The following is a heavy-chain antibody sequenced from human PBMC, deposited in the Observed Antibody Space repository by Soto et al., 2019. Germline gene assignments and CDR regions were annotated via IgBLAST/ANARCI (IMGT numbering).Heavy chain of an antibody. Sequence: EMQLVESGGGSVQPGRSLRLACAASGFTFDDYAMYWVRQGPGKGLEWVSGIRWDIGMIGYAGSVEGRFTISGYNAKTSLFLQMNSLRPEDTALYYCAKARLWVGDSYNSYNYNAIDVWGQRTTVTVSS. J-gene: IGHJ6*02. V-gene: IGHV3-9*01. CDR1: GFTFDDYA. CDR3: AKARLWVGDSYNSYNYNAIDV. CDR2: IRWDIGMI. D-gene: IGHD3-16*01.